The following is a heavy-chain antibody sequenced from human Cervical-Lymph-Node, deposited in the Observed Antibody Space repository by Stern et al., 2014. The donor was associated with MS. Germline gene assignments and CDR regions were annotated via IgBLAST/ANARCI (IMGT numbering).Heavy chain of an antibody. CDR2: IHSGGNT. J-gene: IGHJ6*02. D-gene: IGHD6-6*01. V-gene: IGHV3-66*01. Sequence: EVHLVESGGGLVQPGGSLRLSCAASGFSVSFHYMNWVRQAPGKGLEWVSVIHSGGNTYYADSVKGRFTISRDNSENTVYLQMNNLRLEDTGVYYCARDNEAGRRGGLYYYSGMDVWGQGTTVTVSS. CDR3: ARDNEAGRRGGLYYYSGMDV. CDR1: GFSVSFHY.